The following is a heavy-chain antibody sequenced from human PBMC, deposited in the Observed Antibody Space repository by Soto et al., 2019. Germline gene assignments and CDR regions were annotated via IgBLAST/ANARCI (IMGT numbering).Heavy chain of an antibody. V-gene: IGHV4-30-2*01. J-gene: IGHJ4*02. CDR2: IYHSGGT. Sequence: QLQLQESGSGLVKPSQTLSLTFAGSGGSISSGGYSWSWIRQPPGTGLEWIGYIYHSGGTYYNPSLKSRVTISVDRSNSPFSLRLSSVTAADTAVYYWARGVELGRLFDYWGQGTLVTVSS. CDR3: ARGVELGRLFDY. D-gene: IGHD1-7*01. CDR1: GGSISSGGYS.